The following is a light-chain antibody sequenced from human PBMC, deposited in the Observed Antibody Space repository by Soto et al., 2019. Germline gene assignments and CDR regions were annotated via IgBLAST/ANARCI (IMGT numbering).Light chain of an antibody. V-gene: IGLV2-8*01. CDR1: SSDVGAYNY. CDR2: EVS. J-gene: IGLJ1*01. Sequence: QSALTQPASVSGSPGQSITISCTGTSSDVGAYNYVSWYQHHPDKAPKLIIYEVSKRPSGVPDRFSGSKSGNTASLTVSGLQAEDEGDYYCCSYGGGNNFYVFGTGTKLTVL. CDR3: CSYGGGNNFYV.